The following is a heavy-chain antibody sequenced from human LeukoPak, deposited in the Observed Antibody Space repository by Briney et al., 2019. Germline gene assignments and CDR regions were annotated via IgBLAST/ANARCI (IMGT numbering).Heavy chain of an antibody. V-gene: IGHV3-30*18. J-gene: IGHJ4*02. CDR1: GFTFSSYG. CDR3: AKAIVVVVAATLADY. D-gene: IGHD2-15*01. CDR2: ISYDGSNK. Sequence: PGRSLRLSCAASGFTFSSYGMHWVRQAPGKGLEWVAVISYDGSNKYYADSVKGRFTISRDNSKNTLYLQMNSLRAEDTAVYYCAKAIVVVVAATLADYWGQGTLVTVSS.